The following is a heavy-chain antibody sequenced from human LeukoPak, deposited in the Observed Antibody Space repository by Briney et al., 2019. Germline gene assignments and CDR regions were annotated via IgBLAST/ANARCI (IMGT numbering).Heavy chain of an antibody. CDR1: GFTVSSNY. V-gene: IGHV4-34*01. D-gene: IGHD2-21*02. J-gene: IGHJ4*02. CDR2: INHSGST. Sequence: KPGGSLRLSCAASGFTVSSNYMSWVRQPPGKGLEWIGEINHSGSTNYNPSLKSRVTISVDTSKNQFSLKLSSVTAADTAVYYCARAFVVVTRPFDYWGQGTLVTVSS. CDR3: ARAFVVVTRPFDY.